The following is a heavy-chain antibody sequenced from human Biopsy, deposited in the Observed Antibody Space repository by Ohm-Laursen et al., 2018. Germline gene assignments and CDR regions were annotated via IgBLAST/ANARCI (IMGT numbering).Heavy chain of an antibody. Sequence: SLRLSCAASGFTFTSHEMNWVRQAPGKGLEWISYITGSSSTIYYADSVKGRFTISRDNAKNSLYLQMNSLRAEDTALYYCAKDSGGSPLGELFHWGQGNLVTVSS. D-gene: IGHD3-16*01. CDR2: ITGSSSTI. CDR1: GFTFTSHE. V-gene: IGHV3-48*03. CDR3: AKDSGGSPLGELFH. J-gene: IGHJ4*02.